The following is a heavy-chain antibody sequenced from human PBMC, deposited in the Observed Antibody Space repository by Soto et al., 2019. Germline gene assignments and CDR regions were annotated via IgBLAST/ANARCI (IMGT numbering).Heavy chain of an antibody. Sequence: PSETLSLTCTVSGDPLSSTSHYWGWIRQPPEKGLVWIGSIYYTGNAYYNPSLKSRVTISIDTSRNQFSLKLNSVTAADTAVYYCARHPRSDYGFWSSPHDWGRGALVTVSS. D-gene: IGHD3-3*01. J-gene: IGHJ4*02. V-gene: IGHV4-39*01. CDR2: IYYTGNA. CDR3: ARHPRSDYGFWSSPHD. CDR1: GDPLSSTSHY.